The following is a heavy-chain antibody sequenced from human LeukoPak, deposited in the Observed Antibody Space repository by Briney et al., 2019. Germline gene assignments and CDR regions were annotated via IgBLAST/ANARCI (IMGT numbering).Heavy chain of an antibody. D-gene: IGHD2-15*01. J-gene: IGHJ3*02. Sequence: DSVKGRFTISRDTPKNTLYLQMNSLRAEDTAVYYCARDTGSGYCSGGRCRGAFDIWGQGTMVTVSS. CDR3: ARDTGSGYCSGGRCRGAFDI. V-gene: IGHV3-53*01.